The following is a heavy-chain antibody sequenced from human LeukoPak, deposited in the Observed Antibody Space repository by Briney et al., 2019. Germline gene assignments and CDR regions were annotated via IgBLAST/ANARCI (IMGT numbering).Heavy chain of an antibody. CDR2: ISSSGTTM. D-gene: IGHD3-3*01. Sequence: GGSLRLSCTASAFTFSSYEMNWVRQAPGRGLEWVSYISSSGTTMYYADSVKGRFTISRDNAKKSLYLQMNSLRAEDTAVYYCSTRGDFGVDYYYYYGMDVWAKGPRSPSL. CDR1: AFTFSSYE. CDR3: STRGDFGVDYYYYYGMDV. J-gene: IGHJ6*02. V-gene: IGHV3-48*03.